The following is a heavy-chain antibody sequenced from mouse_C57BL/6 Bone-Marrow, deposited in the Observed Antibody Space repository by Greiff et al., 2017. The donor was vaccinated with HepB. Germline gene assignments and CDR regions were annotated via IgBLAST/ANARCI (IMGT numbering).Heavy chain of an antibody. CDR2: IRNKVNGYTT. Sequence: EVNVVDSGGGLVQPGSSLRLSCAASGFVFIDYSMSWVRQLPGKAPEWLALIRNKVNGYTTDYSASVKGRFTISRDNSQNILYLQMNTLRAEDSATYYCVKAVSSGSSYTWFAYWGQGTRVTVSA. V-gene: IGHV7-4*01. D-gene: IGHD1-1*01. CDR3: VKAVSSGSSYTWFAY. J-gene: IGHJ3*01. CDR1: GFVFIDYS.